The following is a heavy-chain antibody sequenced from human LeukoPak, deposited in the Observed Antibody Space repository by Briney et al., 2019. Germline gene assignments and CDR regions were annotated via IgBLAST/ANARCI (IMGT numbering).Heavy chain of an antibody. CDR2: IHYTGST. CDR1: GGSISSYY. J-gene: IGHJ4*02. Sequence: PSETLSLTCTVSGGSISSYYWSWIRQSPGKGLECIGYIHYTGSTNYNPSLKSRVTISVETSKNQFSLKLKSVTAEDTAVYCCARDNDSRDPPHFDYWGQGTLVTVPS. CDR3: ARDNDSRDPPHFDY. V-gene: IGHV4-59*01. D-gene: IGHD3-16*01.